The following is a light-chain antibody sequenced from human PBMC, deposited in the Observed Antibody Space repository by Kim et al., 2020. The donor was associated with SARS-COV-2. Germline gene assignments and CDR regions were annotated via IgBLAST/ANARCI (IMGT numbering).Light chain of an antibody. V-gene: IGLV3-1*01. CDR3: QAWDSTTVI. CDR1: KLGDKY. Sequence: ELTQPPSVSVSPGQTASISCSGDKLGDKYACWYQQRPGQSPVLVIYEDTRRPSGIPERFSASTSGNTATLTISGTQAMDEADYYCQAWDSTTVIFGGWTQLTVL. J-gene: IGLJ2*01. CDR2: EDT.